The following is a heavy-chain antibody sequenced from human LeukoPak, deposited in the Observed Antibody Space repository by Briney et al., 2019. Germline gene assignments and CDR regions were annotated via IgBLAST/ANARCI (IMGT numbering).Heavy chain of an antibody. Sequence: SETLSLTCTVSGGSISSYYGSCIRQPPGKGREGMWYIYYCGSTNYNPSLKSRVNISIDASKNHLSLKLSCETGADTSVYFCARLFISLGWGSCSITCYASIWGQGTMVTVSS. D-gene: IGHD2-2*01. J-gene: IGHJ3*02. CDR3: ARLFISLGWGSCSITCYASI. CDR1: GGSISSYY. CDR2: IYYCGST. V-gene: IGHV4-59*12.